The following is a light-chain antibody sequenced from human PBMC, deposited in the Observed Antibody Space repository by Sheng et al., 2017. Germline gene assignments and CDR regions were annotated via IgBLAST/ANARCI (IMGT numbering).Light chain of an antibody. J-gene: IGLJ2*01. CDR3: AAWDDSLNGPV. CDR2: SNN. CDR1: SSNIGSNS. Sequence: QSVLTQPPSASGTPGQRVTISCSGSSSNIGSNSVNWYQQLPGTAPKLLIXSNNQRPSGVPDRFSGSKSGTSASLAISGLQSEDEADFYCAAWDDSLNGPVFGGGTKLTVL. V-gene: IGLV1-44*01.